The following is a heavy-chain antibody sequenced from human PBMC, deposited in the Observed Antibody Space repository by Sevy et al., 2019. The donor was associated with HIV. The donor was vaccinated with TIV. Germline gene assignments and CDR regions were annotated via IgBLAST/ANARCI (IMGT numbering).Heavy chain of an antibody. CDR1: GFTFSSYA. J-gene: IGHJ6*02. CDR3: AKAPPGHCSSGSCPRAYYYYGMDV. V-gene: IGHV3-23*01. CDR2: ISGRGGST. Sequence: GGSLRLSCAASGFTFSSYAMNWVRQAPGKGLEWVSAISGRGGSTYYADSVEGRFTISRDNSKNRLYLQMNSLRVEDTAVYYCAKAPPGHCSSGSCPRAYYYYGMDVWGQGTTVTVSS. D-gene: IGHD2-15*01.